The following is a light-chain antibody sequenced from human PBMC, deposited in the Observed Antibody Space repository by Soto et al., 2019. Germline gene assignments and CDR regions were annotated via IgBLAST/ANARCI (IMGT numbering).Light chain of an antibody. CDR1: SSNLGAGSD. Sequence: QSVLTQPPSVSGAPGQKVTISCTGSSSNLGAGSDVHWYQQLPGTAPKLLIFGNNNRPSGVPDRFSGSKSGTSASLAITGLQAEDEADYYCQSSDTSLSGYGVYVFGTGTKVTVL. J-gene: IGLJ1*01. CDR3: QSSDTSLSGYGVYV. CDR2: GNN. V-gene: IGLV1-40*01.